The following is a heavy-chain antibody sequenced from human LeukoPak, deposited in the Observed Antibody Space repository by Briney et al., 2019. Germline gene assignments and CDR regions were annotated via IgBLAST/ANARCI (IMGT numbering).Heavy chain of an antibody. Sequence: ETLSLTCAVYGGSFSGYYWSWVRQAPGKGLEWVSVIYSGGSTYYADSVKGRFTISRDNSKNTLYLQMNSLRAEDTAVYYCAREALWAYYFDYWGQGTLVTVSS. CDR3: AREALWAYYFDY. V-gene: IGHV3-66*01. CDR1: GGSFSGYY. CDR2: IYSGGST. J-gene: IGHJ4*02. D-gene: IGHD3-10*01.